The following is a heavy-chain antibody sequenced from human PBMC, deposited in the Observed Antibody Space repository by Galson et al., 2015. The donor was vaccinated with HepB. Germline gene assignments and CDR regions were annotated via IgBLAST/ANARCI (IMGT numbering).Heavy chain of an antibody. D-gene: IGHD2-8*02. V-gene: IGHV3-33*08. CDR1: GFTFSSYG. J-gene: IGHJ4*02. CDR3: ARWWGKLASIDY. CDR2: IWYDGSNK. Sequence: SLRLSCAASGFTFSSYGMHWVRQAPGKGLEWVAVIWYDGSNKYYADSVKGRFTISRDNSKNTLYLQMNSLRAEDTAVYYCARWWGKLASIDYWGQGTLVTVSP.